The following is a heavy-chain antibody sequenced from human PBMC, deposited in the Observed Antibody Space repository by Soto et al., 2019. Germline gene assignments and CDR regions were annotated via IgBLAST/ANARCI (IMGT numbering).Heavy chain of an antibody. V-gene: IGHV1-69*02. CDR2: IFPMEDIA. CDR3: SRHCGNPASAFNAFDL. D-gene: IGHD2-15*01. J-gene: IGHJ3*01. Sequence: QVQLVQSGAEVKKPGSSVKVSCKASGGTFSGYGISWVRQATGQGLEWMGWIFPMEDIANSAEKLQGRVTIPAAMRTSTAYRELRRLRSENTALCYLSRHCGNPASAFNAFDLWGQGARV. CDR1: GGTFSGYG.